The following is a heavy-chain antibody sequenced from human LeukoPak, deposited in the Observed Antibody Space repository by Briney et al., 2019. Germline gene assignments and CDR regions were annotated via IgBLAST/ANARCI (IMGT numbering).Heavy chain of an antibody. J-gene: IGHJ3*02. V-gene: IGHV3-48*04. CDR1: GFTFSSYW. CDR3: ARAKPGDYGGNSDAFDI. D-gene: IGHD4-23*01. Sequence: GGSLRLSCAASGFTFSSYWMHWVRQAPGKGLEWVSYISSSGSTIYYADSVKGRFTISRDNAKNSLYLQMNSLRAEDTAVYYCARAKPGDYGGNSDAFDIWGQGTMVTVSS. CDR2: ISSSGSTI.